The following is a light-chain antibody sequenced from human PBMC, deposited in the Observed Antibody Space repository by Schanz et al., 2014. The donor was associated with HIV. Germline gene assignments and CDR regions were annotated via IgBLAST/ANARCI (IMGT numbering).Light chain of an antibody. CDR1: SIDPGGYNS. CDR3: TSYTSSTWV. J-gene: IGLJ3*02. Sequence: QSALTQPASVSGSPGQSITISCTGTSIDPGGYNSVSWYQQHPGKAPKLMIYDVSYRPSGISNRFSGSKSGSTASLTISGLQAEDEADYYCTSYTSSTWVFGGGTQLTVL. CDR2: DVS. V-gene: IGLV2-14*03.